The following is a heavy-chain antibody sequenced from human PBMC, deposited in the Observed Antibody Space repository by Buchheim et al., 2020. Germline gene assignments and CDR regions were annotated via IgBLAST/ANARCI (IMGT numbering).Heavy chain of an antibody. CDR3: ARQQWFNRPFDL. Sequence: QVLVQESGPGLVQPSETLFLTCSVSADSFSSYYWSWIRQPPGKGLEWIGYTSYSGSINYNPSLRSRVTIPVETAKSQFSLKVTSVSTADTAMYYCARQQWFNRPFDLWGQGTL. CDR2: TSYSGSI. J-gene: IGHJ4*02. D-gene: IGHD3-22*01. CDR1: ADSFSSYY. V-gene: IGHV4-59*01.